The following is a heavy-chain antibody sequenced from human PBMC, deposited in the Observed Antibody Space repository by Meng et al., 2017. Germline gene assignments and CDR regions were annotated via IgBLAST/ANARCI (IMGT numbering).Heavy chain of an antibody. V-gene: IGHV4-61*01. CDR1: GGSVSSGSYY. CDR3: ARAIAVAGITIDY. CDR2: IYYSGST. J-gene: IGHJ4*02. D-gene: IGHD6-19*01. Sequence: PMQGAGPGLVRPSETRSLTCTGSGGSVSSGSYYWSWIRQPPGKGLEWIGYIYYSGSTNYNPSLKSRVTISVDTSKNQFSLKLSSVTAADTAVYYCARAIAVAGITIDYWGQGTLVTVSS.